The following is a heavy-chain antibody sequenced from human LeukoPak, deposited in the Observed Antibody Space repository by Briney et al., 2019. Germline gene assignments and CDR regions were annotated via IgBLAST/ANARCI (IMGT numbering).Heavy chain of an antibody. CDR2: IDSSGSSI. D-gene: IGHD6-19*01. J-gene: IGHJ4*02. V-gene: IGHV3-48*03. CDR3: ARHQPKGAVAGIGY. Sequence: GGSLRLSCAASGFTFSSYEMNWVRQAPGKGLEWVSYIDSSGSSIHYADSVKGRFTISRDNAKHSLYLQMNSLRADDTAVYYCARHQPKGAVAGIGYWGQGTLVTVSS. CDR1: GFTFSSYE.